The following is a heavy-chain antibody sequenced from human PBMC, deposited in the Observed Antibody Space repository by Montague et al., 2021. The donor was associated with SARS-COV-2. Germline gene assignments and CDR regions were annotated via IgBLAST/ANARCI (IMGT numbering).Heavy chain of an antibody. D-gene: IGHD4-11*01. CDR2: INDRGVTNY. CDR1: GESFSGFF. J-gene: IGHJ4*02. V-gene: IGHV4-34*01. CDR3: ARWDPQTLTVISLRGKSANDY. Sequence: SETLSLTYAVYGESFSGFFWSWIRQPPGKGLEWIAEINDRGVTNYNYNPSLGSRVTISADTSKNQFSLKLRSVTAADTAVYYCARWDPQTLTVISLRGKSANDYWGQGTQVTVSS.